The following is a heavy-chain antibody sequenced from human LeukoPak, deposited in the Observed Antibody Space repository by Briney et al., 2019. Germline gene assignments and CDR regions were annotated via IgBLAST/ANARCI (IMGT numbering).Heavy chain of an antibody. J-gene: IGHJ4*02. D-gene: IGHD3-22*01. V-gene: IGHV3-7*01. Sequence: GGSLRLSCAASGFTLSNYWMSWVRQAPGKGLEWVANIKQDGSEKKYVDSVKGRFTISRDNAKNSLYLQINSLRAEDTAVYYCARDRVYYDSSGYYSLFDYWGQGTLVTASS. CDR1: GFTLSNYW. CDR3: ARDRVYYDSSGYYSLFDY. CDR2: IKQDGSEK.